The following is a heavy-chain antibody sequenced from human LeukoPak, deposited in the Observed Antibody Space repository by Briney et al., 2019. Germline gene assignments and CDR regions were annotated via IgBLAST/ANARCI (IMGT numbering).Heavy chain of an antibody. V-gene: IGHV3-30*02. CDR1: GFTFSSYG. CDR2: IRYDGSKK. CDR3: AKEIWPTVTTPGWTYFDY. J-gene: IGHJ4*02. D-gene: IGHD4-17*01. Sequence: GSLRLSCAASGFTFSSYGMHWVRQAPGKGLEWVAFIRYDGSKKYYADSVKGRFTISRDNSKNTLYLQMNSLRAEDTAVYYCAKEIWPTVTTPGWTYFDYWGQGALVTVSS.